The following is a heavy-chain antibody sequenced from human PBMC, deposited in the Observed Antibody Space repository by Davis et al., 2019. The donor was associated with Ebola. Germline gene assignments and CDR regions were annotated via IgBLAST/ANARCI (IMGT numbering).Heavy chain of an antibody. CDR1: GYTFTSYG. V-gene: IGHV1-18*01. D-gene: IGHD6-6*01. J-gene: IGHJ6*04. Sequence: ASVKVSCKASGYTFTSYGISWVRQAPGQGLEWMGWISAYNGNTNYAQKLQGRVTMTTDTSASTAYMELSSLRSEDTAVYYCACPGSSIAARPGYYGMDVWGKGTTVTVSS. CDR2: ISAYNGNT. CDR3: ACPGSSIAARPGYYGMDV.